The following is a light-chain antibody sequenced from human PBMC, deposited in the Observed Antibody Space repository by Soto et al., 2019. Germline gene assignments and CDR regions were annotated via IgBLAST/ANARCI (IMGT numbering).Light chain of an antibody. CDR2: HAS. V-gene: IGKV1-5*01. Sequence: DFQMTQSPSTLSASVGDRVTITCRASQNIRSRLAWFQQKPGTAPKLLIYHASTLESGVPSRFSGSGSGTDFTLTISCLQSEDFATYYCQQYYSYPWTFGQGTKVDI. CDR3: QQYYSYPWT. J-gene: IGKJ1*01. CDR1: QNIRSR.